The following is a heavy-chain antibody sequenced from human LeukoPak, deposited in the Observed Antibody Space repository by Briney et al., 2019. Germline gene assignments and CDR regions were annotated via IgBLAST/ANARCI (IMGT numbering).Heavy chain of an antibody. D-gene: IGHD3-3*01. CDR1: GGSISSGDSY. Sequence: SETLSLACTVSGGSISSGDSYWSWIRQPPGKGLEWIGYFSYSGTTSYNPSLKSRLTISLDASKNQFSLKLSSVTAADTAVYYCARGVNSVTILDYWGQGTLVTVSS. V-gene: IGHV4-30-4*08. J-gene: IGHJ4*02. CDR2: FSYSGTT. CDR3: ARGVNSVTILDY.